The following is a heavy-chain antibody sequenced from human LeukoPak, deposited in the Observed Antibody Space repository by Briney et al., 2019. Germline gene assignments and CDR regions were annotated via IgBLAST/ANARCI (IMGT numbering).Heavy chain of an antibody. Sequence: GGSLRLSCAASGFTFSFYTMNWVRQTPGKGLEWVSSISSTSEHIYYADSVKGRFTISRDNSKNTLYLQMNSLRAEDTAVYYCAKDNVRFLEWVSSAFDIWGQGTMVTVSS. CDR2: ISSTSEHI. J-gene: IGHJ3*02. CDR1: GFTFSFYT. D-gene: IGHD3-3*01. V-gene: IGHV3-21*04. CDR3: AKDNVRFLEWVSSAFDI.